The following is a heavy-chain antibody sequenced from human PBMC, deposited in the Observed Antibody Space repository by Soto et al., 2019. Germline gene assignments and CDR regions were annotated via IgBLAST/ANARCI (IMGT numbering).Heavy chain of an antibody. CDR3: AKDRNYYDSSGYDY. Sequence: EVQLLESGGGLVQPGGSLRLSCAASGFTFNSYAMSWVRQAPGKGLEWVSTIIGSGGSTYYADSVKGRFSVTRDNSKNTLNLQMNRLRAEDTAVYYCAKDRNYYDSSGYDYWGQGTLVTVSS. D-gene: IGHD3-22*01. CDR2: IIGSGGST. CDR1: GFTFNSYA. J-gene: IGHJ4*02. V-gene: IGHV3-23*01.